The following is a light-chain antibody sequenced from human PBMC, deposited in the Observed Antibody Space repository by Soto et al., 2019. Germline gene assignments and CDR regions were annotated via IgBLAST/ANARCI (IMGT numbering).Light chain of an antibody. CDR2: EDN. Sequence: NFMLTQPHSVSESPGKTVTISCTGSSGSIASNYAQWYQQRPGSAPTTVIYEDNQRPSGVPDRFSGSIDSSSNSASLTISGLKTEDEADYYCQSYDSSNHAVFGGGTQLTVL. CDR1: SGSIASNY. V-gene: IGLV6-57*02. J-gene: IGLJ7*01. CDR3: QSYDSSNHAV.